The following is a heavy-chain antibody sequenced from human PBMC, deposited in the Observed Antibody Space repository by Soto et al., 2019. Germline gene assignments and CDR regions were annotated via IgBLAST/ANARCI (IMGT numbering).Heavy chain of an antibody. D-gene: IGHD1-26*01. CDR2: IIPIFGSA. J-gene: IGHJ3*01. Sequence: QVQLVQSGAEVKKPGSSVKVSCKASGGPFSSSAISWVRQAPGQGLEWMGGIIPIFGSANYAQMFQGRVTITADESTSTAYMELSSLRSEDTAVYYCASTSRSGSYVSFDLWGQGTLVTVSS. CDR1: GGPFSSSA. V-gene: IGHV1-69*01. CDR3: ASTSRSGSYVSFDL.